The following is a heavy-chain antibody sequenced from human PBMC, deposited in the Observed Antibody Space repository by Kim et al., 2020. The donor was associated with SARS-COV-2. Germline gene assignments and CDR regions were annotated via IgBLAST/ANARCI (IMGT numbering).Heavy chain of an antibody. D-gene: IGHD5-12*01. Sequence: DPGKGRLTISRDNSKGTLYLQMSSLRAEDTAVYYCAKGDRGYNYHFDYWGQGTLVTVSS. J-gene: IGHJ4*02. CDR3: AKGDRGYNYHFDY. V-gene: IGHV3-23*01.